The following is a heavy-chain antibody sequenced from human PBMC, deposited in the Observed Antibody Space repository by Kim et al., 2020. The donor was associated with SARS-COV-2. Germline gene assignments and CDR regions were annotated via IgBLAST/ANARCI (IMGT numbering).Heavy chain of an antibody. V-gene: IGHV1-46*01. J-gene: IGHJ3*02. Sequence: ASVKVSCKGSGYTFTSYYIHWVRQAPGQGLEWMGIINPSYGSTNYAQKFQGRVTITRDTATSTDYMELRSLRSEDTAVYYCARALYYDDSSGYGAFDIWGQGTMVTVSS. D-gene: IGHD3-22*01. CDR1: GYTFTSYY. CDR2: INPSYGST. CDR3: ARALYYDDSSGYGAFDI.